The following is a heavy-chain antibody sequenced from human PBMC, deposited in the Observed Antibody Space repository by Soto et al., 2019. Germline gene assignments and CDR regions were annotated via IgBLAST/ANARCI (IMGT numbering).Heavy chain of an antibody. CDR1: GGSISSYY. D-gene: IGHD5-12*01. CDR2: IYYSGST. CDR3: ARARDGYNNIDY. V-gene: IGHV4-59*01. Sequence: ETLSLTCTVSGGSISSYYWSWIRQPPGKGLEWIGYIYYSGSTNYNPSLKSRVTISVDTSKNQFSLKLSSVTAADTAVYYCARARDGYNNIDYWGQGTLVTVSS. J-gene: IGHJ4*02.